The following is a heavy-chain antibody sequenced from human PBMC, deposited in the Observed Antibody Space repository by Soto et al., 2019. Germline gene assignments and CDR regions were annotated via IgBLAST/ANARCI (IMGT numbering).Heavy chain of an antibody. J-gene: IGHJ4*02. CDR3: AKDGYRVRGYFDY. CDR2: ISYDGSDK. V-gene: IGHV3-30*18. CDR1: GFTFTNYG. Sequence: QVQLVESGGGVVQPGRSLRLSCAASGFTFTNYGMNWVRQAPGKGLEWVALISYDGSDKYYADSVKGRFTISRDNSKNTLYLQMNSLRAEDTAVYYCAKDGYRVRGYFDYWGQGTLVTVSS. D-gene: IGHD5-18*01.